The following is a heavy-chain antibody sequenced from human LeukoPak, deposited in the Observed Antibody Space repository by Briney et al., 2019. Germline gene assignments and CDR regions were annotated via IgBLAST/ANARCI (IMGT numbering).Heavy chain of an antibody. J-gene: IGHJ4*02. CDR3: ARGVPTSYYYESAAYYFDY. Sequence: SETLSLTCAVSGGSISSYFWSWIRQSPGKGLGWIAYIYYSGSTNYNPSLKGRVTISVDTSRNQFSLKLSSVTAADTAVYYCARGVPTSYYYESAAYYFDYWGQGTLVTVSS. D-gene: IGHD3-22*01. V-gene: IGHV4-59*01. CDR2: IYYSGST. CDR1: GGSISSYF.